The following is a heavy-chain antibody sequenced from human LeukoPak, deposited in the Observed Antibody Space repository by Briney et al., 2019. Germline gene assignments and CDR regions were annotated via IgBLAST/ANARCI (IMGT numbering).Heavy chain of an antibody. CDR3: AKDSPPRYYYGSGSPMNWFDP. J-gene: IGHJ5*02. CDR2: ISGSGGST. CDR1: GFTFSSYA. V-gene: IGHV3-23*01. Sequence: GGSLRLSCAASGFTFSSYAMSWVRQAPGKGLEWVSAISGSGGSTYYADSVKVRFTISRDNSKNTLYLQMHSLRAEDTAVYYCAKDSPPRYYYGSGSPMNWFDPWGQGTLVTVSS. D-gene: IGHD3-10*01.